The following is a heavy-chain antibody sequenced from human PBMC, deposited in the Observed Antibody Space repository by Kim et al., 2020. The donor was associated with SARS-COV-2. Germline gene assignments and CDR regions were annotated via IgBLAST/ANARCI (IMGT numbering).Heavy chain of an antibody. Sequence: SVKGRFTISRGNAKNSLYLPMNTLRAEDAAVYYCARVPYGSGSHYYFDYWGQGTLVTVSS. J-gene: IGHJ4*02. V-gene: IGHV3-11*05. CDR3: ARVPYGSGSHYYFDY. D-gene: IGHD3-10*01.